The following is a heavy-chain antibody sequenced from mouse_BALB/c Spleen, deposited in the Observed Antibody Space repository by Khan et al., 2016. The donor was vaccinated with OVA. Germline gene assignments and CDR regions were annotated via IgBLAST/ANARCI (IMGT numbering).Heavy chain of an antibody. J-gene: IGHJ3*01. CDR2: IDPYDSET. CDR3: ARNPFAY. V-gene: IGHV1-52*01. Sequence: QVRLQQSGAELVRPGASVKLSCEASGYTFTSYWMNWVKQSPEHGLEWIGRIDPYDSETHYNQNFKDKAILTVDKSSSTAYMHLSSLTSEDSAVYYCARNPFAYWGQGTLVTVS. CDR1: GYTFTSYW.